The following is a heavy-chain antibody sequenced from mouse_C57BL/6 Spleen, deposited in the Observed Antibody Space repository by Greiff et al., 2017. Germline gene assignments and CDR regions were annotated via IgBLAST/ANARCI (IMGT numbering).Heavy chain of an antibody. Sequence: EVKVVESGGGLVKPGGSLKLSCAASGFTFSDYGMHWVRQAPEKGLEWVAYISSGSSTIYYADTVKGRFTISRDNAKNTLFLQMTSLRSEDTAMYYCARRRGYDGAMDYWGQGTSVTVSS. J-gene: IGHJ4*01. D-gene: IGHD2-2*01. CDR2: ISSGSSTI. CDR3: ARRRGYDGAMDY. CDR1: GFTFSDYG. V-gene: IGHV5-17*01.